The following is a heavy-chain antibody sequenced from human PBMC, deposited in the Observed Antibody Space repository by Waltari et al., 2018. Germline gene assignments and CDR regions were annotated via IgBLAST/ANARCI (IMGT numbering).Heavy chain of an antibody. CDR2: IYYSGST. CDR3: ARDRGYQDY. V-gene: IGHV4-59*01. Sequence: QVQLQESGPGLVKPSETLSLTCPVSGGSIRSYYWSWIRQPPGKGLEWIGYIYYSGSTNYNPSLRSRLTISVDTSKNQFSLKVRSMTAADTAVYYCARDRGYQDYWGQGTLVTVSS. D-gene: IGHD3-10*01. CDR1: GGSIRSYY. J-gene: IGHJ4*02.